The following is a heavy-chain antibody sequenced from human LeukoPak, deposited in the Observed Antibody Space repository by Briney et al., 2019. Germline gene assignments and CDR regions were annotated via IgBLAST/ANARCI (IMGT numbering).Heavy chain of an antibody. CDR2: IIPIFGTA. Sequence: SVKVSCKXSGGTFSSYAISWVRQAPGQGLERMGRIIPIFGTANYAQKFQGRVTITTDESTSTAYMELSSLRSEDTAVYCCARSNYYDSSGYYPYWGQGTLVTVSS. CDR1: GGTFSSYA. D-gene: IGHD3-22*01. CDR3: ARSNYYDSSGYYPY. V-gene: IGHV1-69*05. J-gene: IGHJ4*02.